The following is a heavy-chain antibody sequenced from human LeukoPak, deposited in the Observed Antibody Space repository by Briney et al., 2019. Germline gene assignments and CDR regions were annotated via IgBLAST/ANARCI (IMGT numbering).Heavy chain of an antibody. V-gene: IGHV4-30-4*01. CDR1: GGPISSGDYY. D-gene: IGHD2-15*01. J-gene: IGHJ6*02. CDR2: IYYSGST. CDR3: ARDAASGTPYYYGMDV. Sequence: SETLSLTCTVSGGPISSGDYYWSWIRQPPGKGLEWIGYIYYSGSTYYNPSLKSRVTISVDTSKNQFSLKLSSVTAADTAVYYCARDAASGTPYYYGMDVWGQGTTVTVSS.